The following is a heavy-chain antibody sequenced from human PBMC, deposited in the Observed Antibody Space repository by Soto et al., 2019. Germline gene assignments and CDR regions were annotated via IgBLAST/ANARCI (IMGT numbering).Heavy chain of an antibody. Sequence: QVQLVQSGAEVKKPGSSVKASCKASGDTFSSYAISCLREAPGQGLERMGGIIPIFGTANYAMKFQGRVTITADESTSTAYMELSSLRSEDTAVYYCARGRYYGDYVWYFDYWGQGTLVTVSS. J-gene: IGHJ4*02. CDR1: GDTFSSYA. CDR3: ARGRYYGDYVWYFDY. D-gene: IGHD4-17*01. V-gene: IGHV1-69*12. CDR2: IIPIFGTA.